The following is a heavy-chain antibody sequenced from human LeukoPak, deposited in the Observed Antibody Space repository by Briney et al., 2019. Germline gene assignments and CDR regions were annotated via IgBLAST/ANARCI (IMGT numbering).Heavy chain of an antibody. CDR1: GFSLSNARMG. V-gene: IGHV2-26*01. J-gene: IGHJ4*02. D-gene: IGHD3-10*01. Sequence: ESGPTLVNPTETLTLTCTVSGFSLSNARMGVSWLRQPPGKALEWLAHIFSNDEKSYSTSLKSRLTISKDTSKSQVVLTMTNMDPVDTATYYCARYYGSGSFDYWGQGTLVTVSS. CDR2: IFSNDEK. CDR3: ARYYGSGSFDY.